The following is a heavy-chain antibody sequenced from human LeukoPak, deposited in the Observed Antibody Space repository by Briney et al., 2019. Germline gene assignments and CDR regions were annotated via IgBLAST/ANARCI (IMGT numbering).Heavy chain of an antibody. CDR3: AKGGQTGFDFDY. D-gene: IGHD5-12*01. J-gene: IGHJ4*02. Sequence: GESLKISCKTSGYSFTTYWIAWVRQMPGKGLEWMGIIYPADSNTKYSPSFQGQVTISADRSISTAYLQRGSLKASDTAMYYCAKGGQTGFDFDYWGQGTLVTVSS. V-gene: IGHV5-51*01. CDR2: IYPADSNT. CDR1: GYSFTTYW.